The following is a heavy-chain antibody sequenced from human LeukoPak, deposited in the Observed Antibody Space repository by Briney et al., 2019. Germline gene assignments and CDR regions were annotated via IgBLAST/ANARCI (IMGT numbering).Heavy chain of an antibody. CDR2: INHSGST. V-gene: IGHV4-34*01. D-gene: IGHD6-19*01. J-gene: IGHJ6*02. Sequence: SETLSLTCAVYGGSFSGYYWNWIRQPPRKGLEWIGEINHSGSTNYNPSLKSRVTISVDTSKNQFSLKLSSVTAADTAVYYCARAPGGWYSVYYYYGMDVWGQGTTVTVSS. CDR3: ARAPGGWYSVYYYYGMDV. CDR1: GGSFSGYY.